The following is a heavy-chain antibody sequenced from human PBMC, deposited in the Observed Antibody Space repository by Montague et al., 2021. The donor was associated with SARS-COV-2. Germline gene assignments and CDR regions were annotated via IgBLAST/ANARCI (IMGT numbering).Heavy chain of an antibody. V-gene: IGHV4-34*01. D-gene: IGHD2-2*01. CDR1: GGSFSVYY. Sequence: SETLSLTCAVYGGSFSVYYWTWIRQPPRSGLEWIGEINHSGTANYNPSLKSRFSISVDTSKNQFSLKLTSVTAADTAMYYCAKEREVVRAARTLVDFDLWGQGTMVTVSS. J-gene: IGHJ3*01. CDR3: AKEREVVRAARTLVDFDL. CDR2: INHSGTA.